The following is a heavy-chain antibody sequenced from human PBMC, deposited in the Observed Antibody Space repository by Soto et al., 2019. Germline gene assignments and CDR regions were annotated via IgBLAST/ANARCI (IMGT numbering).Heavy chain of an antibody. CDR3: AGASCSSTTCPTTY. Sequence: QVQLVQSGAEVKKPGASVKVSCKTSGYTFTGYYIYWVRQAPGQGLEWMGWINPHSGGTDSSQKFQGRVTMTRDTYISTAYMELSRLRSDDTAVYYCAGASCSSTTCPTTYWGQGTLVNVSS. J-gene: IGHJ4*02. D-gene: IGHD2-2*01. V-gene: IGHV1-2*02. CDR1: GYTFTGYY. CDR2: INPHSGGT.